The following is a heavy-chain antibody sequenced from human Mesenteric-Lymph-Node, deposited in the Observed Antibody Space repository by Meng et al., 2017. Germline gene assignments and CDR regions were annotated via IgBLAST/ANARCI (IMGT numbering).Heavy chain of an antibody. CDR2: ISAYNGNT. Sequence: ASVKVSCKASGYTFTRFGINWVRQAPGQGLEWMGWISAYNGNTNYAQKLQGRVTMTTDTSTSTAYMELRSLRSDDTAVYYCARWDYDSSPCDYWGQGTLVTVSS. J-gene: IGHJ4*02. CDR3: ARWDYDSSPCDY. D-gene: IGHD3-22*01. CDR1: GYTFTRFG. V-gene: IGHV1-18*01.